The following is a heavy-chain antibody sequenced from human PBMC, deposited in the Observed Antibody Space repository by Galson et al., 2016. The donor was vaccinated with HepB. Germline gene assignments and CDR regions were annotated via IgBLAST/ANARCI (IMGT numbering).Heavy chain of an antibody. CDR3: ARASCGGDCNQYYYYYYGLDV. CDR1: GYTFTTYP. D-gene: IGHD2-21*02. J-gene: IGHJ6*02. CDR2: INTNTGNP. V-gene: IGHV7-4-1*02. Sequence: SVKVSCKASGYTFTTYPVNWLRQAPGQGLEWMGWINTNTGNPTFAQDFTGRSVFSLDTSVSPAYLQIISLKAEDTAVYFCARASCGGDCNQYYYYYYGLDVWGQGTTVAVSS.